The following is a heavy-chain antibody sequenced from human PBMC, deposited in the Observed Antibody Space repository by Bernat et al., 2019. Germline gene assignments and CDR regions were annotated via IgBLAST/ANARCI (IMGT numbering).Heavy chain of an antibody. D-gene: IGHD4-17*01. Sequence: VHLLESGGGLVQPGGSLRLSCSASAFTFSTYAKNWVRQAPGKGLEWVSTISGSGFSTYYADSVKGRFTISRDNSKNTLSLQMNSLRAEDTAVYYCAKELRSSENWFDPWGQGTLVTVSS. V-gene: IGHV3-23*01. CDR1: AFTFSTYA. J-gene: IGHJ5*02. CDR2: ISGSGFST. CDR3: AKELRSSENWFDP.